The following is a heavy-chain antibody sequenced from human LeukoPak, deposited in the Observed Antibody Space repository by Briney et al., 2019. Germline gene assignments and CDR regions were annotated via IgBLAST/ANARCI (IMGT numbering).Heavy chain of an antibody. Sequence: SETLSLTCAVYGGSFSGYYWSWIRQPPGKGLEWIGEINHSGSTNYNPSLKSRVTISVDTSMNQFSLKLSSVTAADTAVYYCARCYGGSDAFDIWGQGTMVTVSS. CDR3: ARCYGGSDAFDI. V-gene: IGHV4-34*01. D-gene: IGHD2-15*01. CDR2: INHSGST. J-gene: IGHJ3*02. CDR1: GGSFSGYY.